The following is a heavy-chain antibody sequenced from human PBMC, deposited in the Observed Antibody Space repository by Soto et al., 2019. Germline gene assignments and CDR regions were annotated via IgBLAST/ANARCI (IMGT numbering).Heavy chain of an antibody. CDR1: GGSITSGNFY. Sequence: SETLSLTCSVSGGSITSGNFYWSWIRQHPGKGLEWIGYIYYSGSTYYNPSLRGRVTISVDTSKNQFSLKLSSVTAADTAVYYCARPGPRGGMDVWGQGTTVTVSS. J-gene: IGHJ6*02. CDR3: ARPGPRGGMDV. V-gene: IGHV4-31*03. CDR2: IYYSGST.